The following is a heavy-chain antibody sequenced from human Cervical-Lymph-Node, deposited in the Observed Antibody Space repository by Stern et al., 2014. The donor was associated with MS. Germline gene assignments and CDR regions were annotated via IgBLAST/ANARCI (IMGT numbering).Heavy chain of an antibody. Sequence: QMQLVEPGAEGKKPGSSEKVSCKASGGSFSTYALSWVRQAPGQGLEWMGGVIANFGPANYAQKYQGRVTITADESTSTAYMELSSLSSEYTAVYYCAREYNWNDRFYGMDVWGQGTTVTVSS. J-gene: IGHJ6*02. V-gene: IGHV1-69*01. CDR3: AREYNWNDRFYGMDV. D-gene: IGHD1-20*01. CDR2: VIANFGPA. CDR1: GGSFSTYA.